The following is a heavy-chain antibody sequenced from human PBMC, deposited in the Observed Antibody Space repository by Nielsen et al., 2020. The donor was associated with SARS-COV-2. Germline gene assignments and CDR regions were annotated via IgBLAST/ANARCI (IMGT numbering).Heavy chain of an antibody. CDR3: TTDEASYYRFGELGCFDY. D-gene: IGHD3-10*01. Sequence: GGSLRLSCAASGFTFSNAWMSWVRQAPGKGLEWVGRIKSKTDGGTTDYAAPVKGRFTISRDDSKNTLYLQMNSLKTEDTAVYYCTTDEASYYRFGELGCFDYWGQGTLVTVSS. J-gene: IGHJ4*02. CDR1: GFTFSNAW. V-gene: IGHV3-15*01. CDR2: IKSKTDGGTT.